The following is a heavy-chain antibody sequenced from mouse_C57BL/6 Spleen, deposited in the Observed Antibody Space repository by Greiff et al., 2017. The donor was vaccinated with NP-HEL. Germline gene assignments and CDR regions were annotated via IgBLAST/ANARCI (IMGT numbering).Heavy chain of an antibody. CDR3: ATTIVTTYWYFDV. J-gene: IGHJ1*03. Sequence: EVQLVESGGDLVKPGGSLKLSCAASGFTFSSYGMSWVRQTPDKRLEWVATISSGGSYTYYPDSVKGRFTISRDNAKNTLYLQMSSLKSEDTAMYYCATTIVTTYWYFDVWGTGTTVTVSS. D-gene: IGHD2-5*01. CDR2: ISSGGSYT. V-gene: IGHV5-6*01. CDR1: GFTFSSYG.